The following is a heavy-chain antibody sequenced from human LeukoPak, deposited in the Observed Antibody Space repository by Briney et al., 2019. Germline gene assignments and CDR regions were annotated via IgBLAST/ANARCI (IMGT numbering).Heavy chain of an antibody. CDR2: ISWNSGSI. Sequence: QPGRSLRLSCAASGFTFDDYAMHWVRQAPGKGLEWVSGISWNSGSIGYADSVKGRFTISRDNAKNTLYLQMNSLRAEDTAVYYCARDTDTVTTILDYWGQGTLVTVSS. V-gene: IGHV3-9*01. CDR3: ARDTDTVTTILDY. J-gene: IGHJ4*02. CDR1: GFTFDDYA. D-gene: IGHD4-17*01.